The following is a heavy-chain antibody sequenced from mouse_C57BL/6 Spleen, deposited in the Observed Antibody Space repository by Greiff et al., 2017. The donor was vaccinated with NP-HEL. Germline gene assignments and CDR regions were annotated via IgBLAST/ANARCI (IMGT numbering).Heavy chain of an antibody. Sequence: VQLQQSGPELVKPGASVKIPCKASGYTFTDYNMDWVKQSHGKSLEWIGDINPNNGGTIYNQKFKGKATLTVDKSSSTAYMELRSLTSEDTAVYYCAVYYDYDRFAYWGQGTLVTVSA. D-gene: IGHD2-4*01. J-gene: IGHJ3*01. V-gene: IGHV1-18*01. CDR3: AVYYDYDRFAY. CDR1: GYTFTDYN. CDR2: INPNNGGT.